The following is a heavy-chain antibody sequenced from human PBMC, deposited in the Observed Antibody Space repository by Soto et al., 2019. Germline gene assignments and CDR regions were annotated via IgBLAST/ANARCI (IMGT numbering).Heavy chain of an antibody. CDR1: GGSISSSSYY. CDR3: ASELKGTTDY. CDR2: IYYSGST. Sequence: QLQLQESGPGLVKPSETLSLTCTVSGGSISSSSYYWGWIRQPPGKGLEWIGSIYYSGSTYYNPSLRSRVTISVDTSKIQFSLKLSSVTAADTAVYYCASELKGTTDYWGQGTLVTVSS. J-gene: IGHJ4*02. D-gene: IGHD4-17*01. V-gene: IGHV4-39*01.